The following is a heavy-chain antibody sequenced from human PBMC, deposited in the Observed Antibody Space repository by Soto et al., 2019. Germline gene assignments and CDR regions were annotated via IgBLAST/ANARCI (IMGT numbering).Heavy chain of an antibody. Sequence: GGSLRLSCAASGFTFSNAWMSWVRQAPGKGLEWVGRIKSKTDGGTTDYAAPVKGRFTISRDDSKNTLYLQMNSLKTEDTAVYYCTTGPAYDGDYTLTLHNWFYPWGQGTLVPVAS. D-gene: IGHD4-17*01. CDR1: GFTFSNAW. CDR3: TTGPAYDGDYTLTLHNWFYP. J-gene: IGHJ5*02. V-gene: IGHV3-15*01. CDR2: IKSKTDGGTT.